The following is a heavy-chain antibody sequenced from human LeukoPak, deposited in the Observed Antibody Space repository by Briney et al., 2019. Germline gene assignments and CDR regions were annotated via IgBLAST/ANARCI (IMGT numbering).Heavy chain of an antibody. D-gene: IGHD5-18*01. CDR3: AKGYSYGHF. CDR1: GFTFSDYY. V-gene: IGHV3-11*03. Sequence: GGSLRLSCAASGFTFSDYYMSWIRQAPGQGLEWLSYISSSCTYTNYADSVKGRFSISRDNAKNSVYLQMNSLRAEDTAVYYCAKGYSYGHFWGQGTLVTVSS. J-gene: IGHJ4*02. CDR2: ISSSCTYT.